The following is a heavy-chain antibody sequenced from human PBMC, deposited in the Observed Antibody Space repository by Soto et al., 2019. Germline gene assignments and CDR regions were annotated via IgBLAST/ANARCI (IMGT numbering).Heavy chain of an antibody. CDR3: ATGPLYASGVANY. CDR2: ITPIFSTT. D-gene: IGHD3-10*01. V-gene: IGHV1-69*05. J-gene: IGHJ4*02. CDR1: GGTFSSDV. Sequence: VKVSCKASGGTFSSDVINWVRQAPGQGLEWMGGITPIFSTTKYAQKFQGRVTVTTDESASTVYLELSSLRSEDTAVYYCATGPLYASGVANYWGQGALVTVSS.